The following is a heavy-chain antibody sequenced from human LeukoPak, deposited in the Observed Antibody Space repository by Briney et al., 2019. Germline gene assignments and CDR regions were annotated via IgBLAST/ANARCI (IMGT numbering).Heavy chain of an antibody. CDR1: KFALKGAA. V-gene: IGHV3-73*01. CDR3: TGRDGALVSTLGWFDP. CDR2: IRTKVKNYAT. Sequence: GGSLRLSCAPSKFALKGAAIHWGRQASGKGLEWVGRIRTKVKNYATAYAESVKGRFTISRDDSRSTTYLQMSSLKTEDTAMYYCTGRDGALVSTLGWFDPWGQGTLVTVSS. J-gene: IGHJ5*02. D-gene: IGHD5/OR15-5a*01.